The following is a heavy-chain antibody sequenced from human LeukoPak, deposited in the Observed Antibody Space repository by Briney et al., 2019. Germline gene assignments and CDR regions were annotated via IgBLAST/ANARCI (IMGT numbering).Heavy chain of an antibody. J-gene: IGHJ3*02. CDR2: ISGSGGST. Sequence: GGSLRLSCAASGFTFSSYAMSWVRQAPGKGLEWVSAISGSGGSTYYADSVKGRFTISRDNAKNSLYLQMNSLRAEDTAVYYCARALYSSGWYSDDAFDIWGQGTMVTVSS. V-gene: IGHV3-23*01. CDR1: GFTFSSYA. D-gene: IGHD6-19*01. CDR3: ARALYSSGWYSDDAFDI.